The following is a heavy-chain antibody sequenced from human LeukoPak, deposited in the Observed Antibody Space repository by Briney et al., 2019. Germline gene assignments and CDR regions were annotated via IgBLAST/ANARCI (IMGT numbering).Heavy chain of an antibody. CDR3: ARGGGVSGWIGVKWFDP. J-gene: IGHJ5*02. CDR2: INPNNGST. Sequence: ASVKVSCKASGYTFTSYEINWVRQATGQGLEWMGWINPNNGSTGYAQKFQGRVTMTRNTSISTAYMELRSLRSEDTAVYYCARGGGVSGWIGVKWFDPWGQGTLVTVSS. CDR1: GYTFTSYE. V-gene: IGHV1-8*01. D-gene: IGHD6-19*01.